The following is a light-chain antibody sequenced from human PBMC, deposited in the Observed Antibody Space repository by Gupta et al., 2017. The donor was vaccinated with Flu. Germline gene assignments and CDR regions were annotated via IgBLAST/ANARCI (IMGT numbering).Light chain of an antibody. CDR3: QARDSGTAV. V-gene: IGLV3-1*01. CDR1: KLGDRF. J-gene: IGLJ2*01. Sequence: SYDLPQPPSVSVSPGQTVSITCSVDKLGDRFACWYQQKPGQSPVLVIYHDSKRPSGIPERFSGSNSGNTATLTISGTKAMDEADYYCQARDSGTAVFGGGTKLTVL. CDR2: HDS.